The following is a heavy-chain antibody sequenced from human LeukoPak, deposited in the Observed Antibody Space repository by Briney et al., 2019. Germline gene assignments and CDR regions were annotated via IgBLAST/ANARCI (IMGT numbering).Heavy chain of an antibody. CDR1: GGSFSGYY. D-gene: IGHD3-22*01. Sequence: SETLSLTCAVYGGSFSGYYWSWIRQPPGKGLEWIGEINHSGSTNYNPSLKGRVTISVDTSKNQFSLKLSSVTAADTAVYYCARDVDYYDSSGSQRDAFDIWGQGTMVTVSS. V-gene: IGHV4-34*01. J-gene: IGHJ3*02. CDR2: INHSGST. CDR3: ARDVDYYDSSGSQRDAFDI.